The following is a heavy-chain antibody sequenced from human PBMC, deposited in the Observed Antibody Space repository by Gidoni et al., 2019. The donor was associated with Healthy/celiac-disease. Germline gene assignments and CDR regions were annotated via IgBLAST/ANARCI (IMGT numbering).Heavy chain of an antibody. D-gene: IGHD3-9*01. CDR2: ISSNGGST. Sequence: EVQLVESGGGLVQPGGSLSLSCSASGSPFSSYAMHWARQAPGKGLEYVSAISSNGGSTYYADSVKGRFTISRDNSKNTLYLQMSSLRAEDTAVYYCVNLGLITIAATDYWGQGTLVTVSS. J-gene: IGHJ4*02. V-gene: IGHV3-64D*09. CDR3: VNLGLITIAATDY. CDR1: GSPFSSYA.